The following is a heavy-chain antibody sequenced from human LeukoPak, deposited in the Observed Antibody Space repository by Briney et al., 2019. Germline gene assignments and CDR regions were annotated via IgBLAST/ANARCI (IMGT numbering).Heavy chain of an antibody. CDR1: GFTFSGSA. D-gene: IGHD3-10*01. V-gene: IGHV3-73*01. CDR2: IRSKAISYAT. CDR3: TRGITMVRGVTSPFDY. Sequence: GGSLKLSCAASGFTFSGSAMHWVRQASGKGLEWVGRIRSKAISYATAYAASVKGRFTISRDDSKNTAYLQMNSLKTEDTAVYYCTRGITMVRGVTSPFDYWGQGTLVTVSP. J-gene: IGHJ4*02.